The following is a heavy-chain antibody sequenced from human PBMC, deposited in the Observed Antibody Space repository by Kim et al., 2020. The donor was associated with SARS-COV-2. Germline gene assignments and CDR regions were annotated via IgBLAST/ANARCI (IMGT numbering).Heavy chain of an antibody. CDR2: ISYDGSNK. Sequence: GGSLRLSCAASGFTFSSYAMHWVRQAPGKGLEWVAVISYDGSNKYYADSVKGRFTISRDNSKNTLYLQMKSLRAEDTAVYYCARDPGVLHTVGAFDIWG. J-gene: IGHJ3*02. CDR3: ARDPGVLHTVGAFDI. V-gene: IGHV3-30*04. CDR1: GFTFSSYA. D-gene: IGHD1-26*01.